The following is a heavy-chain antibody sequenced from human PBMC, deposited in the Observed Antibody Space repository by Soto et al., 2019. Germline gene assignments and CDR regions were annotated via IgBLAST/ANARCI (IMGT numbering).Heavy chain of an antibody. CDR3: ARDYILSSSWYGGSNRFDP. Sequence: ASVKVSCKASGDTFSFYTINWVRQAPGLGLEWMGRVNPIPSMSNYAQKFQGRVTMTADKSTSTAYMELRSLRVEDTALYYCARDYILSSSWYGGSNRFDPWGQGTLVTVSS. CDR2: VNPIPSMS. V-gene: IGHV1-69*04. D-gene: IGHD6-13*01. J-gene: IGHJ5*02. CDR1: GDTFSFYT.